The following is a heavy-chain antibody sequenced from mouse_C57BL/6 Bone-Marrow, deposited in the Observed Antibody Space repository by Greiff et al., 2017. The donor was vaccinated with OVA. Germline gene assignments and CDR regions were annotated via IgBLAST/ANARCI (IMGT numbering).Heavy chain of an antibody. J-gene: IGHJ4*01. V-gene: IGHV1-80*01. Sequence: VQRVESGAELVKPGASVKISCKASGYAFSSYWMNWVKQRPGKGLEWIGQIYPGDGDTNYNGKFKGKATLTADKSSSTAYMQLSSLTSEDSAVYCCVYDDYYAMDYWGQGTSVTVSS. CDR1: GYAFSSYW. CDR2: IYPGDGDT. CDR3: VYDDYYAMDY. D-gene: IGHD2-12*01.